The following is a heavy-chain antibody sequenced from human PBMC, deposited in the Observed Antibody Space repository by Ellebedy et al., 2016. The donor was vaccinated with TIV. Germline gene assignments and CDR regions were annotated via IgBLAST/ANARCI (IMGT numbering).Heavy chain of an antibody. Sequence: PGGSLRLSCAASGFTFSRHWMHWIRQAPDKGLEWVAVIWYDGSIKYLADSVKGRFTISRDNFNNTLYLQMNSLRAEDTAVYWCASWDFDYWGQGTLVTVSS. D-gene: IGHD7-27*01. J-gene: IGHJ4*02. CDR3: ASWDFDY. CDR1: GFTFSRHW. CDR2: IWYDGSIK. V-gene: IGHV3-33*08.